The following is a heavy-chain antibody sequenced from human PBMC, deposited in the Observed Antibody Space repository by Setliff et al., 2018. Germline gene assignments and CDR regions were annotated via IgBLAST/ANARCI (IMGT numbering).Heavy chain of an antibody. D-gene: IGHD1-7*01. CDR3: AKYPSNSVYNYFDP. V-gene: IGHV3-7*01. J-gene: IGHJ5*02. Sequence: GGSLRLSCAASGFTFSSYWMSWVRQAPGKGLEWVANIKQDGSENYYVDSVKGRFTISRDNAKNSLYLQMNSLIAEDTAVYYCAKYPSNSVYNYFDPWGQGTLVTVSS. CDR1: GFTFSSYW. CDR2: IKQDGSEN.